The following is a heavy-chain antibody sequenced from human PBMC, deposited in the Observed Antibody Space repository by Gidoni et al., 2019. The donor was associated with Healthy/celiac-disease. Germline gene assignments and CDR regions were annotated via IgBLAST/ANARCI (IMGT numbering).Heavy chain of an antibody. J-gene: IGHJ3*02. CDR2: ISYDGSNK. CDR3: AKRKFVTVVTPGVIGDAFDI. V-gene: IGHV3-30*18. D-gene: IGHD2-21*02. CDR1: GFPFSSYV. Sequence: QVQLVESGGGVVQPGRSLRLSCAASGFPFSSYVMLRVRQAPGKGLEWGEVISYDGSNKYYADAVKGRFTISRDNSKNTLYLQMNSLRAEDTAVYYCAKRKFVTVVTPGVIGDAFDIWGQGTMVTVSS.